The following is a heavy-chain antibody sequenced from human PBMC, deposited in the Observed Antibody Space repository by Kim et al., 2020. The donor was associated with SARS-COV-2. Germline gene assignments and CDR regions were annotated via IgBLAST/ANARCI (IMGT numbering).Heavy chain of an antibody. CDR3: AKDPTYDSWSGLSH. Sequence: GGSLRLSCVASGFIFSHYGMHWVRQAPGKGLEWVSIISDNGKHQDYADSLKGRFTVSRDNSKNTLFLHMSSLTPEDTAVYYCAKDPTYDSWSGLSHWGQGALVTVSS. CDR2: ISDNGKHQ. D-gene: IGHD3-3*01. V-gene: IGHV3-30*18. CDR1: GFIFSHYG. J-gene: IGHJ4*02.